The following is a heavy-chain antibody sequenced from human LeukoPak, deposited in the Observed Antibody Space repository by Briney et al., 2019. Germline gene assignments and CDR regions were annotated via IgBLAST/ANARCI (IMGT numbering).Heavy chain of an antibody. J-gene: IGHJ6*03. V-gene: IGHV4-38-2*01. D-gene: IGHD6-25*01. CDR2: IYHSGST. CDR1: RYSLSSGYH. Sequence: PSETLSLTCAVSRYSLSSGYHWGWIRQPPGKGLEWIGKIYHSGSTYYNPSLKSRVTISVDTSKNQFSLTLRYVTAADTAFYYCARVSGYYYYYMDVWGKGITVTVSS. CDR3: ARVSGYYYYYMDV.